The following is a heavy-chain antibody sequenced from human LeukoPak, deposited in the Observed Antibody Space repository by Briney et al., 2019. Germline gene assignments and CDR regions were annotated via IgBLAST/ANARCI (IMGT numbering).Heavy chain of an antibody. CDR3: VSGDYCSSTSCTEN. J-gene: IGHJ4*02. Sequence: GGSLRLSCAASGLTVRTDYMSWVRQDPGKGLEWISVMYNGGSTYYADSVKGRFTISRDSSENTMYFQMNSLRAEDTAVYFCVSGDYCSSTSCTENWGQGTLVTVSS. D-gene: IGHD2-2*01. V-gene: IGHV3-66*01. CDR1: GLTVRTDY. CDR2: MYNGGST.